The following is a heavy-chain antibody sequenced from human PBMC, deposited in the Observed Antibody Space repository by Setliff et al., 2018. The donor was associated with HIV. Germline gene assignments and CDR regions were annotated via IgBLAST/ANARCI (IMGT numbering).Heavy chain of an antibody. D-gene: IGHD1-1*01. CDR2: INHSRTT. J-gene: IGHJ4*03. Sequence: TLSLPCAVYGGSLSGYYWSWLRQPPGKGLEWLGEINHSRTTNYNASLNRRVTISVDTSKNQFSLKLGSVTAADTAMYYCARGLGEMGTKIGNYFDYWVPETLLGHRLL. CDR3: ARGLGEMGTKIGNYFDY. CDR1: GGSLSGYY. V-gene: IGHV4-34*01.